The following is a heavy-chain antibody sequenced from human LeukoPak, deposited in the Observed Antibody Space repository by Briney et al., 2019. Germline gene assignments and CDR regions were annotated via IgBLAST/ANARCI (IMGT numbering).Heavy chain of an antibody. CDR2: IIPIFGTA. CDR3: ARGCDSTSCPLDF. V-gene: IGHV1-69*05. CDR1: GGSFNTYA. J-gene: IGHJ4*02. D-gene: IGHD2-2*01. Sequence: SVKVSCKASGGSFNTYAITWVRQAPGQGLEWMGGIIPIFGTANYAPNFQGRATITTDESKSTVYMDLSSLRSEDTAVYYCARGCDSTSCPLDFWGRGTLVTVSS.